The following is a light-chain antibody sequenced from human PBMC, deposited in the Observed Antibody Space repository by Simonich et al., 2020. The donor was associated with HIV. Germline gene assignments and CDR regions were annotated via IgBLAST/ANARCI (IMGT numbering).Light chain of an antibody. CDR1: QSFSSKY. CDR3: QQYGSSAWT. CDR2: DTS. V-gene: IGKV3D-20*01. Sequence: EIVLTQSPGTLPFSPGERATLACRASQSFSSKYLAWYQQKPGLAPSLLIYDTSSRATGIPDRFSGSGSGTDFTLSISRLEPEDFAVYYCQQYGSSAWTFGQGTKVEIK. J-gene: IGKJ1*01.